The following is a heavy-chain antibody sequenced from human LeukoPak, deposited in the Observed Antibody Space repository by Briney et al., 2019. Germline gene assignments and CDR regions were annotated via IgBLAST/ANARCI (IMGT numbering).Heavy chain of an antibody. CDR1: GGSLKSYY. J-gene: IGHJ6*02. Sequence: SETLSLTCSVSGGSLKSYYWNWIRQPPGKGLEWIGEINHSGSTNYNPSLKSRVTISVDTSKNQFSLKLSSVTAADTAVYYCARGRRIAAAGMYYYYYGMDVWGQGTTVTVSS. D-gene: IGHD6-13*01. CDR2: INHSGST. CDR3: ARGRRIAAAGMYYYYYGMDV. V-gene: IGHV4-34*01.